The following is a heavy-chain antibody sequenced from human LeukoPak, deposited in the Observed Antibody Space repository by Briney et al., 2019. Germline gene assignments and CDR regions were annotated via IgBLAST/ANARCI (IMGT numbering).Heavy chain of an antibody. CDR1: GFSFSSYA. D-gene: IGHD6-19*01. CDR2: ISGSGGST. J-gene: IGHJ6*02. V-gene: IGHV3-23*01. CDR3: ARGGSGWSYYYYYAMDV. Sequence: GGSLRLSCAASGFSFSSYAMSWVRQAPGKGLEWVSGISGSGGSTYYADSVKGRFTISRDNSKNTLYLQMNSLRAEDTAVYYCARGGSGWSYYYYYAMDVWGQGTTVTVSS.